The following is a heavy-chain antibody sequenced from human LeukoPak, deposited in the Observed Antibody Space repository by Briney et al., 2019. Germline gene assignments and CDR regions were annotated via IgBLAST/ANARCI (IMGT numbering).Heavy chain of an antibody. Sequence: GGSLRLSCAASGFIFSLYCMHWVRQAPGRGPMWVSRICPDGTGISYADSVKARFTTSRDNAKNTVYLQMNGLREEDTAVYYCVRDFRSADYWGQGTLVTVSS. CDR3: VRDFRSADY. CDR2: ICPDGTGI. V-gene: IGHV3-74*01. CDR1: GFIFSLYC. J-gene: IGHJ4*02.